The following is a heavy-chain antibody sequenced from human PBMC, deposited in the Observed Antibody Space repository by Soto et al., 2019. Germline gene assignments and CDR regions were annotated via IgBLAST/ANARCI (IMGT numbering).Heavy chain of an antibody. CDR1: GYTFNTYG. V-gene: IGHV1-18*01. CDR3: ARDPHEFWTSYWFDP. J-gene: IGHJ5*02. Sequence: ASVKVSCKTSGYTFNTYGINWVRQAPGQGLELMGWISAYDGKTTYAEKFQGRVTMTTDTSTSTAYMELRSLRSDDTAIYYCARDPHEFWTSYWFDPWGQGTPVTV. D-gene: IGHD3-3*01. CDR2: ISAYDGKT.